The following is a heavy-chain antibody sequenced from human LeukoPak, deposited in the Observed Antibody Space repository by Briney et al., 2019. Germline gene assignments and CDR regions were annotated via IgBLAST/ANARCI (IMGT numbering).Heavy chain of an antibody. CDR3: ARGHYYDDSDVGDY. D-gene: IGHD3-22*01. Sequence: ASVKVSCKASGCTFIRYYMHWVRQAPGQGLEWMGWINPNSGGTNYAQKFQVRVTMTMDTSISTAYMELNRLKSDDTAVYYCARGHYYDDSDVGDYCGEGTLVTLSS. CDR2: INPNSGGT. V-gene: IGHV1-2*02. J-gene: IGHJ4*02. CDR1: GCTFIRYY.